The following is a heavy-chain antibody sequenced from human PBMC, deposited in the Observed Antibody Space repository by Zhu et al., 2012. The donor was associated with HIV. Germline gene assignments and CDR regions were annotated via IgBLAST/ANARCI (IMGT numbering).Heavy chain of an antibody. V-gene: IGHV4-39*07. D-gene: IGHD1-1*01. Sequence: QVQLQESGPGLVKPSETLSLTCTVSAGSISSSNYYWGWIRQPPGKGLEWIGNIFYSGSTYYNPSLKSRITISVDTSKNHFSLKLSSVTAADTAVYYCARRPLLLGTFDYWGQGTLVTVSS. J-gene: IGHJ4*02. CDR1: AGSISSSNYY. CDR3: ARRPLLLGTFDY. CDR2: IFYSGST.